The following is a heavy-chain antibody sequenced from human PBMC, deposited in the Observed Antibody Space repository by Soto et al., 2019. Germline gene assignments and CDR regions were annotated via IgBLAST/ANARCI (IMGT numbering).Heavy chain of an antibody. Sequence: QVQLQQWGAGLLKPSETLSLTCAVYGGSFSGYYWSWIRQPPVKGLEWIGEINHSGSTNYNPSLKSRVTISVDTSKNQFSLKLSSVTAADTAVYYCARGAVVVAGLDYWGQGTLVTVSS. J-gene: IGHJ4*02. CDR2: INHSGST. V-gene: IGHV4-34*01. CDR1: GGSFSGYY. D-gene: IGHD2-15*01. CDR3: ARGAVVVAGLDY.